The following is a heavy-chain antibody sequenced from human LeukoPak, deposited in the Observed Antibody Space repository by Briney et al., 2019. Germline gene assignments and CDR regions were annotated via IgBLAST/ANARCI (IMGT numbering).Heavy chain of an antibody. V-gene: IGHV3-11*04. Sequence: GGSLRLSCAASGFTFSHYYMSWIRQAPGKGLEWISHISSTGNTIHYADSVKGRFTFSRDNAKNSLYLQMNSLRAEDTAVYYCARDRFLEWSIDAFDIWGQGTMVTVSS. D-gene: IGHD3-3*01. J-gene: IGHJ3*02. CDR1: GFTFSHYY. CDR3: ARDRFLEWSIDAFDI. CDR2: ISSTGNTI.